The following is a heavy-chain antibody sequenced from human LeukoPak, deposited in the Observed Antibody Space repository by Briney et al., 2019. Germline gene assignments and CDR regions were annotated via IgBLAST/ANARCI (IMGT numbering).Heavy chain of an antibody. CDR2: IYYSGST. D-gene: IGHD3-22*01. Sequence: PSETLSLTCTVSGGSISSSSYYWGWIRQPPGKGLEWIGSIYYSGSTYYNPSLKSRVTISVDTSKNQFSLKLSSVTAADTAVYYCARRRRRVVVITQGAFDIWGQGTMVTVSS. CDR3: ARRRRRVVVITQGAFDI. CDR1: GGSISSSSYY. V-gene: IGHV4-39*01. J-gene: IGHJ3*02.